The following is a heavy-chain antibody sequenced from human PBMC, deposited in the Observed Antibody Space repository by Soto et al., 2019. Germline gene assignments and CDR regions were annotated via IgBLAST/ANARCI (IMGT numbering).Heavy chain of an antibody. CDR1: GVTGSSSY. Sequence: CAASGVTGSSSYMRWNLKTTGKGLEWVSVIYSGGSTYYADSVKGRFTISRDNSKNTLYLQMNSLRAEDTAVYYCAKVPLLTPADLAITSTWFESWGQGTLVTVSP. CDR3: AKVPLLTPADLAITSTWFES. J-gene: IGHJ5*01. V-gene: IGHV3-66*01. D-gene: IGHD1-20*01. CDR2: IYSGGST.